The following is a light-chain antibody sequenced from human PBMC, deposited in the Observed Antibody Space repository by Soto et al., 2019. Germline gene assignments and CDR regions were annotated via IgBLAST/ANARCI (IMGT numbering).Light chain of an antibody. J-gene: IGKJ1*01. CDR1: RGINDY. CDR3: QPNDKSPWT. V-gene: IGKV1-39*01. Sequence: DIRMTQSPSSLSASVGDTVTITCRASRGINDYLSWFQHKPGKAPKLLIYPASTLQGGVPSRFSGAGSGTDFSLTISGLQPEDVATYYCQPNDKSPWTFGHGTRVDIK. CDR2: PAS.